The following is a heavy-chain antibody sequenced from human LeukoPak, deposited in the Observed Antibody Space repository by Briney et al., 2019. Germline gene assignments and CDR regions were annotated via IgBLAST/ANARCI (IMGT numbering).Heavy chain of an antibody. CDR3: AREDSGGSGSSYYYYYGMDV. V-gene: IGHV1-69*01. D-gene: IGHD3-10*01. J-gene: IGHJ6*02. CDR1: GGTFSSYA. CDR2: IIPIFGTA. Sequence: SVKVSCKASGGTFSSYAISWVRQAPGQGLEWMGGIIPIFGTANYAQKFQGRVAITADESTSTAYMELSSLRSEDTAVYYCAREDSGGSGSSYYYYYGMDVWGQGTTVTVSS.